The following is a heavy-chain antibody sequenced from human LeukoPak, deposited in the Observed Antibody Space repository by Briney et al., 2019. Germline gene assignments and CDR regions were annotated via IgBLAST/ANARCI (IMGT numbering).Heavy chain of an antibody. J-gene: IGHJ4*02. V-gene: IGHV3-23*01. D-gene: IGHD5-24*01. Sequence: PGGSLRLSCAASGFTFSSYGMSWVRQAPGKGLEWVSVISGSGGSTYYADSVKGRFTISRDNSKNTLYLQMNSLRVEDTAVYYCAKVRERWLQLDQPAYFDYWGQGTLVTVSS. CDR3: AKVRERWLQLDQPAYFDY. CDR1: GFTFSSYG. CDR2: ISGSGGST.